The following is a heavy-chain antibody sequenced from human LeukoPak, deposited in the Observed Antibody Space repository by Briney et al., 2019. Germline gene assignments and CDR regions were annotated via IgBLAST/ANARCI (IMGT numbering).Heavy chain of an antibody. D-gene: IGHD5-24*01. Sequence: GESLKISCKGSGYSFTSYWIGWVRQMPGKGLEWMGIIYPGDSDTRYSPSFQGQVTISADKSISTAYLQWSSLKASDTAMYHCARGVEMATITDHDAFDIWGQGTMVTVSS. CDR1: GYSFTSYW. V-gene: IGHV5-51*01. J-gene: IGHJ3*02. CDR2: IYPGDSDT. CDR3: ARGVEMATITDHDAFDI.